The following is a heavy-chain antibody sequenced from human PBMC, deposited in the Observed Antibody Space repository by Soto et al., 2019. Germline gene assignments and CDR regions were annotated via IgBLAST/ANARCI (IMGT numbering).Heavy chain of an antibody. CDR1: GYTFTSYG. CDR3: ARCARDIVLTSRRDYYCYMDV. J-gene: IGHJ6*03. Sequence: QVQLVQSGAEVKKPGASVKVSCKASGYTFTSYGISWVRQAPGQGLEWMGWISAYNGNTNYAQKLQGRVTMTTDTSTSTAYMELRSLRSDDTAVYYCARCARDIVLTSRRDYYCYMDVWGKGTTVTVSS. D-gene: IGHD2-8*01. CDR2: ISAYNGNT. V-gene: IGHV1-18*01.